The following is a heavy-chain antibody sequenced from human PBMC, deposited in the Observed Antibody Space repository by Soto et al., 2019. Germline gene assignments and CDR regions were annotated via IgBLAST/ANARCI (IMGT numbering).Heavy chain of an antibody. CDR2: ISGSGGST. CDR3: AKDRGCSGGSCYIGSFDY. V-gene: IGHV3-23*01. CDR1: GFTFSSYA. Sequence: GGSLRLSCAASGFTFSSYAMSWVLQAPWKGLEWVSAISGSGGSTYYADSVKGRFTISRDNSKNTLYLQMNSLRAEDTAVYYCAKDRGCSGGSCYIGSFDYWGQGTLVTVSS. J-gene: IGHJ4*02. D-gene: IGHD2-15*01.